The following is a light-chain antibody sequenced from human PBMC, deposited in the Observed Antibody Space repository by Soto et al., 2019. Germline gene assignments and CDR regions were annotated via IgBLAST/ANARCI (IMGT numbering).Light chain of an antibody. CDR1: SSDIGAYNY. CDR3: NSFAGGAHVV. Sequence: QSVLAQPPSASGSPGQSVTISCTGTSSDIGAYNYVSWYQQYPGKAPKLIIYDVNQRPSGVPDRFSGPKSGNTASLTVSGLQAEDEAVYYCNSFAGGAHVVFGGGTKLTVL. V-gene: IGLV2-8*01. J-gene: IGLJ2*01. CDR2: DVN.